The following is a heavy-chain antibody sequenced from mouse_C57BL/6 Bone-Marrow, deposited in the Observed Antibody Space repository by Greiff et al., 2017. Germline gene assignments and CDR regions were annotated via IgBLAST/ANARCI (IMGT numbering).Heavy chain of an antibody. V-gene: IGHV1-69*01. J-gene: IGHJ2*01. CDR3: ARYYGSSYNPCYFDY. CDR1: GYTFTSYW. D-gene: IGHD1-1*01. Sequence: QVQLQQPGTELVKPGASVKLSCKASGYTFTSYWMHWVKQRPGQGLEWIGEIDPSDSYTNYNQKFKGKSTLTVDKSSSTAYMQLSSLTSEDSAVYYCARYYGSSYNPCYFDYWGQGTTLTVSS. CDR2: IDPSDSYT.